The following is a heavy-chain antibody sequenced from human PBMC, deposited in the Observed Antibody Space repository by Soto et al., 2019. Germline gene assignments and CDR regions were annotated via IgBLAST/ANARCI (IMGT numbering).Heavy chain of an antibody. CDR3: ARGDYDVFTGYYPLDF. D-gene: IGHD3-9*01. V-gene: IGHV1-46*01. CDR2: INPSGGST. CDR1: GYNPTRYY. Sequence: GGSVKVSCKGSGYNPTRYYIPWGGQAPWQGGAGMGIINPSGGSTSYAQNYQGRITMTSDTSTTTVYMELSSLRSEDTAVYFCARGDYDVFTGYYPLDFWGQGTRVTASS. J-gene: IGHJ4*02.